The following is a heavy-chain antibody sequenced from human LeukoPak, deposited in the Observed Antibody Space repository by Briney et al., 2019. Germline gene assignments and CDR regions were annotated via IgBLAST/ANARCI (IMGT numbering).Heavy chain of an antibody. Sequence: SETLSLTCSVSGDFISSGRYFWGWIRQPPGKGLEWIGTVSYTGNAYYNPSLKSRVTTSVDTSKNQFSLNVSSVTAPDTAVYYCARQIGSGRWAFDYWGQGTLVTVSS. CDR2: VSYTGNA. D-gene: IGHD3-10*01. V-gene: IGHV4-39*01. J-gene: IGHJ4*02. CDR3: ARQIGSGRWAFDY. CDR1: GDFISSGRYF.